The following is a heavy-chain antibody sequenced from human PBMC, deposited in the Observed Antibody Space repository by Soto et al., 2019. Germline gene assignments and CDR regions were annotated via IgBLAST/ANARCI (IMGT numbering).Heavy chain of an antibody. D-gene: IGHD3-16*01. CDR3: ARHNGPLYVGYYDAMDA. V-gene: IGHV4-39*01. J-gene: IGHJ6*02. Sequence: SDTLSLTCTVSGRSICSSSCYWGWIREPPGKGLEWIGSIYYSGYTYYNPSLKSRVTISVDTSKNQFSLKLSSVTAADTAVYYCARHNGPLYVGYYDAMDAWGQGTTVT. CDR1: GRSICSSSCY. CDR2: IYYSGYT.